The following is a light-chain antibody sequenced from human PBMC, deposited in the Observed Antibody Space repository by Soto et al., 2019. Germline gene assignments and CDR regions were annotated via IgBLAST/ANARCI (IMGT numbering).Light chain of an antibody. V-gene: IGLV2-11*01. Sequence: QSALTQPRSVSGSPGQSITISCTGTSSDVGGYNYVSWYRQHPGKAPKLMICDVSKRPSRVPDRFSGSKSGNTASLTISGLQAEDEADYYCCSYAGSYTHYVFGTGTKVTVL. J-gene: IGLJ1*01. CDR3: CSYAGSYTHYV. CDR1: SSDVGGYNY. CDR2: DVS.